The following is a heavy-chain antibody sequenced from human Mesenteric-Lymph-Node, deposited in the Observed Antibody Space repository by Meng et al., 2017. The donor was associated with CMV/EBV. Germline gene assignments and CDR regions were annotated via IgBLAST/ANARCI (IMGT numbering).Heavy chain of an antibody. V-gene: IGHV5-51*01. CDR2: INPGDSDT. J-gene: IGHJ4*02. CDR3: ARAYRGTYYFDY. CDR1: GYIFSDYW. D-gene: IGHD3-16*01. Sequence: GESLKISCMGSGYIFSDYWIGWVRQMPGKGLEWMGIINPGDSDTRYSPSFQGQVTMSADKSISTAYLQSNSLRASDTAIYYCARAYRGTYYFDYWGQGTLVTVSS.